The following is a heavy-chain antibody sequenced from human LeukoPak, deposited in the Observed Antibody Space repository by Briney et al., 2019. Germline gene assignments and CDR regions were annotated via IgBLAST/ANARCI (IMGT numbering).Heavy chain of an antibody. CDR2: INPNSGGT. D-gene: IGHD3-22*01. CDR3: ARDSDDSSGYYYNY. CDR1: GYTFTGYY. Sequence: ASVKVSXKASGYTFTGYYMHWVRQAPGRGLEWMGWINPNSGGTNYAQKFQGRVTMTRDTSISTAYMELSRLRSDDTAVYYCARDSDDSSGYYYNYWGQGTLVTVSS. V-gene: IGHV1-2*02. J-gene: IGHJ4*02.